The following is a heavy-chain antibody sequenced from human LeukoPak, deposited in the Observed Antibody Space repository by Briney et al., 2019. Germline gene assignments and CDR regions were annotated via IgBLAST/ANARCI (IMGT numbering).Heavy chain of an antibody. V-gene: IGHV3-21*04. CDR2: ISSSSSYI. D-gene: IGHD5-12*01. CDR1: GFTFSSYS. CDR3: ARGASNSGYDSEYYFDY. Sequence: PGGSLRLSCAASGFTFSSYSMNWVRQAPGKGLEWVSSISSSSSYIYYADSVKGRFTISRDNAKNSLYLQMNSLRAEDTAVYYCARGASNSGYDSEYYFDYWGQGTLVTVSS. J-gene: IGHJ4*02.